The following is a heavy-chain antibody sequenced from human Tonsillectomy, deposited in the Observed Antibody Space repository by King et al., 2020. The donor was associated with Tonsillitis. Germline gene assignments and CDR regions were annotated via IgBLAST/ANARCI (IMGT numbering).Heavy chain of an antibody. CDR1: GFTFSTYA. J-gene: IGHJ3*02. Sequence: VQLVESGGGVVQPGRSLRLSCAASGFTFSTYAIHWVRQAPGKGLEWVAVISDDGSRKYYADSVKGRFTISRDNSKNPLYLQMNSLGPEDTALYYCAKGTVITTLGAFHIWGQGTMVTVSS. D-gene: IGHD4-17*01. CDR3: AKGTVITTLGAFHI. CDR2: ISDDGSRK. V-gene: IGHV3-30-3*01.